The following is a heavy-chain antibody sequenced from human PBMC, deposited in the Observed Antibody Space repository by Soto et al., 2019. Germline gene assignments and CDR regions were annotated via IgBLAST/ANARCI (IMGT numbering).Heavy chain of an antibody. CDR3: ARGGSNDWQVAFDI. D-gene: IGHD3-9*01. V-gene: IGHV4-34*01. J-gene: IGHJ3*02. Sequence: QLQQWGAGLLKPSETLSLTCVVSGGSFSTYYYNWIRQSPGKGLEWIGEINHSGSNNYSPSLKRRGTMSLDTSKNQFSLKLTSVTAADTAVYYCARGGSNDWQVAFDIWGQGTMVTVSS. CDR1: GGSFSTYY. CDR2: INHSGSN.